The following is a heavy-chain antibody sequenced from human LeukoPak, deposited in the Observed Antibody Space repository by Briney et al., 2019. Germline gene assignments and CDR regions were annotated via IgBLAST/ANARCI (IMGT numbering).Heavy chain of an antibody. CDR3: AKEDYDSSGYYAPFFDY. J-gene: IGHJ4*02. D-gene: IGHD3-22*01. CDR2: ISGSGGST. Sequence: AGSLRLSCAASGFTLSSYAMGWVRQAPGKGREWVSAISGSGGSTYYAGSVTGPFTISRDNSKNTLYLQMNSLRAEDTAVYYCAKEDYDSSGYYAPFFDYWGQGTLVTVSS. V-gene: IGHV3-23*01. CDR1: GFTLSSYA.